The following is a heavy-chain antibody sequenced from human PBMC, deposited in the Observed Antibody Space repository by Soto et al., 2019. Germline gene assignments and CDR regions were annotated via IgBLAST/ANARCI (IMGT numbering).Heavy chain of an antibody. Sequence: GGSLRLSCAASGFSFAGYALTWVRLAPGKGLEWVASISGGGGSTYYTDSVKGRFSISRDNSNRVVYLQMGSLTAGDTAVYYCAKTETFNGYYNAFDYCGQRTRVTVSS. D-gene: IGHD3-9*01. CDR3: AKTETFNGYYNAFDY. CDR2: ISGGGGST. V-gene: IGHV3-23*01. J-gene: IGHJ4*02. CDR1: GFSFAGYA.